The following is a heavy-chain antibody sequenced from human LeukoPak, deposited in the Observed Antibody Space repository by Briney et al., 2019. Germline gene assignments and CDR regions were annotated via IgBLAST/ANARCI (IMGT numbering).Heavy chain of an antibody. CDR2: IYSGGST. V-gene: IGHV3-53*01. D-gene: IGHD3/OR15-3a*01. CDR3: GRSSMIWPYYDY. J-gene: IGHJ4*02. Sequence: PGGSLRLSCAASGFTVSSNYMSWVRQAPGKGLEWVSVIYSGGSTYYADSVKGRFTISRDNSKNTLYLQMNSLRADDTAVYYCGRSSMIWPYYDYWGQGTLVTVSS. CDR1: GFTVSSNY.